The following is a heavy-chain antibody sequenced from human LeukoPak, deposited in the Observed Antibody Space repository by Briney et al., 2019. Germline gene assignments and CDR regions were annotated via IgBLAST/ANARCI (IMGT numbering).Heavy chain of an antibody. D-gene: IGHD6-13*01. CDR1: GFTFSSYA. Sequence: GGSLRLSCAASGFTFSSYAMSWVRQAPGKGLEWVSAISGSGGSTYYADSVKGRFTISRDNSKNTLYLQMNSLRAEDTAVYYCARMLFDSSSWYYFDYWGQGTLVTVSS. V-gene: IGHV3-23*01. J-gene: IGHJ4*02. CDR2: ISGSGGST. CDR3: ARMLFDSSSWYYFDY.